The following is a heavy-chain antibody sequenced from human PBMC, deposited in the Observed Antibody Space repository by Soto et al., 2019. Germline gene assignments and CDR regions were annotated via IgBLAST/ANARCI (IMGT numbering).Heavy chain of an antibody. J-gene: IGHJ6*02. CDR1: GGSVSSYY. D-gene: IGHD6-13*01. CDR2: IYYSGST. Sequence: PSETLSLTCTVCGGSVSSYYWDWIRQPPGKGLEWIGYIYYSGSTNYNPSLKSRVTISVDTSKNQFSLKLSSVTAADTAVYYCARGHSSSWYGGYYYYGMDVWGQGTTVTVSS. CDR3: ARGHSSSWYGGYYYYGMDV. V-gene: IGHV4-59*02.